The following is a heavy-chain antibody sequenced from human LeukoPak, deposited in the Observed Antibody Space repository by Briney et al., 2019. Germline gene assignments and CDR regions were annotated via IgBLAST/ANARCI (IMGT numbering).Heavy chain of an antibody. V-gene: IGHV1-2*02. CDR2: INPNTGAT. J-gene: IGHJ5*02. Sequence: GASVKVSCKASGYTFTDYYIHWVRQAPGQGLEWMGWINPNTGATNYAQWFQGRVTMTRDTSISTAYMELTRLRSDDTAVYYCARGGGGIAVAATLDWFDLWGQGTLVTVSS. CDR3: ARGGGGIAVAATLDWFDL. D-gene: IGHD6-19*01. CDR1: GYTFTDYY.